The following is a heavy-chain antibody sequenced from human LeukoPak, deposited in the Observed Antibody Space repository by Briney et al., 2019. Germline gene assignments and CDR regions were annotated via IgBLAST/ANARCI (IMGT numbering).Heavy chain of an antibody. CDR1: GGSISSYY. CDR2: IYYSGST. V-gene: IGHV4-59*08. D-gene: IGHD6-6*01. J-gene: IGHJ4*02. CDR3: ARRVAARPFHY. Sequence: SETLSLTCTVSGGSISSYYWSWIRQPPGKGLEWIGYIYYSGSTYYNPSLKSRVTISVDTSKNQFSLKLSSVTAADTAVYYCARRVAARPFHYWGQGTLVTVSS.